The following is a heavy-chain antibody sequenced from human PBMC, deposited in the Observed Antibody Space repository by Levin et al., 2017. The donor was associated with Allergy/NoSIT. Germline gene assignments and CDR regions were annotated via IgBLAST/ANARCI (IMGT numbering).Heavy chain of an antibody. Sequence: GGSLRLSCAASGFTFSNYAMHWFRQAPGKGLEWVALILNDGINKYYADSVKGRFTISRDNSKNTLYLQLNSLRIEDTAVYYCSGEIRLGYWGQGTLVTVSS. CDR1: GFTFSNYA. CDR3: SGEIRLGY. CDR2: ILNDGINK. V-gene: IGHV3-30-3*01. D-gene: IGHD3-16*01. J-gene: IGHJ4*02.